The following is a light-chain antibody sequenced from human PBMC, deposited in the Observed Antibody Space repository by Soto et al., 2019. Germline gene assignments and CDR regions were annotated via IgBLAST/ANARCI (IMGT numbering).Light chain of an antibody. Sequence: EIVLTQSPATLSLSPGERATLSCRASQSVSSYLAWYQQKPGQSPRLLIYDASNRATGIPARFSGSGSGTDFTLTISSLEPEDLAVCYCQQPSNSPPPFCQGNKLEIK. J-gene: IGKJ2*01. V-gene: IGKV3-11*01. CDR1: QSVSSY. CDR2: DAS. CDR3: QQPSNSPPP.